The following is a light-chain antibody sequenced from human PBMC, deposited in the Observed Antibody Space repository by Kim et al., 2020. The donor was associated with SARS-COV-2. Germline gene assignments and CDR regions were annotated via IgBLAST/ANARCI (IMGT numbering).Light chain of an antibody. CDR1: ESISSNF. CDR2: GTS. CDR3: QQYDNSPLT. Sequence: PGEGATLSCRASESISSNFLAWYQQKPGQTPRLLIYGTSTRATGIPDRFSGSGSETDFTLTISRLEPEDFAVYYCQQYDNSPLTFGGGTKVDIK. J-gene: IGKJ4*01. V-gene: IGKV3-20*01.